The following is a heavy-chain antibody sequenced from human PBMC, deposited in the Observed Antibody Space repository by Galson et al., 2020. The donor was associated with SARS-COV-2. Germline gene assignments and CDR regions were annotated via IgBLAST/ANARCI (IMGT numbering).Heavy chain of an antibody. CDR2: ISYSGST. CDR3: ARYPAPLYGDYYDYGMDV. D-gene: IGHD4-17*01. Sequence: ETSETLSLTCSVSDVSMTSYYWSWIRQPPGKGLEWIGYISYSGSTNYNPSLRSRVTILVDMSRNQFSLKLSSVTAADTAIYYCARYPAPLYGDYYDYGMDVWGRGTTVTVSS. CDR1: DVSMTSYY. V-gene: IGHV4-59*01. J-gene: IGHJ6*02.